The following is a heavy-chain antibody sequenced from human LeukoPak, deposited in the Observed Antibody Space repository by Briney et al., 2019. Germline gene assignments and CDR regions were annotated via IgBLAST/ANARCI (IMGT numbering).Heavy chain of an antibody. CDR3: ATLKYCSSTSCYELDFDY. V-gene: IGHV1-2*02. Sequence: ASVKVSFKASGYTFTGYYMHWVRQAPGQGLEWMGWISPSSGATNYAQKFQGRVTMTRDTSISTAYMELSRLRSDDTAVYYCATLKYCSSTSCYELDFDYWGQGTLVTVSS. J-gene: IGHJ4*02. CDR2: ISPSSGAT. D-gene: IGHD2-2*01. CDR1: GYTFTGYY.